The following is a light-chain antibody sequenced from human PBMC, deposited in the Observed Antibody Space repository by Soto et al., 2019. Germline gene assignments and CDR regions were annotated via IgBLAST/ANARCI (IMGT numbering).Light chain of an antibody. CDR3: QEHNYYTSKYT. CDR2: KAS. Sequence: DIQMTQSPSTLSASVGDRVTITCRASQSISSWLAWYQQKPGKAPKLLIYKASSLESGVPSRFSGSGSGTGFKLTISSLQPDDFATYYYQEHNYYTSKYTFGQGPKLEIK. CDR1: QSISSW. J-gene: IGKJ2*01. V-gene: IGKV1-5*03.